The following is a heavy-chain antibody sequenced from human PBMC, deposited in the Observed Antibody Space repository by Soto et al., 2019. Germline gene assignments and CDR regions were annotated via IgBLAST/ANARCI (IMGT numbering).Heavy chain of an antibody. Sequence: QVQLQESGPGLVKPSETLSLTCKVSGCSVSSGSYYWSWIRQPPGKGLEWIGYIYYSGSTNYNPSLKSRVTISVDTSKIQCPLRLSSVAAADTAVYYCASFSIAAAGGGLGVGSKCCYGMDVWGQGTTVTV. D-gene: IGHD6-13*01. J-gene: IGHJ6*02. CDR2: IYYSGST. V-gene: IGHV4-61*01. CDR3: ASFSIAAAGGGLGVGSKCCYGMDV. CDR1: GCSVSSGSYY.